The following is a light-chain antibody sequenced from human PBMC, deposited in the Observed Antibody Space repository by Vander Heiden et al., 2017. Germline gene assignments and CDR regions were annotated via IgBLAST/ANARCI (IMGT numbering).Light chain of an antibody. CDR3: QSADSSGTSVV. Sequence: YELTQPPSVSVSPGQTAKITCSGDALSTVYAYWYQQKSGQVPRLLIYKDSQRPSGIPERFSGSTSGTTFTLTISGVQAEDEADYYCQSADSSGTSVVFGGGTQLTVL. J-gene: IGLJ7*01. CDR2: KDS. V-gene: IGLV3-25*03. CDR1: ALSTVY.